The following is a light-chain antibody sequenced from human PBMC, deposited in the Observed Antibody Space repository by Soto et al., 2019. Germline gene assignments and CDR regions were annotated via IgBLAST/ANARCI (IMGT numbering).Light chain of an antibody. V-gene: IGKV3-20*01. CDR3: QQYGSSPLT. CDR1: QSLSSSY. CDR2: GAS. J-gene: IGKJ4*01. Sequence: EIVLTHSPGTLSLSPGERATLSCRAGQSLSSSYLAWYQQKPGQAPRLLIYGASSRATGIPDRFSGSGSGTDFTLTISRLEPEDFAVYYCQQYGSSPLTFGGGTKVDI.